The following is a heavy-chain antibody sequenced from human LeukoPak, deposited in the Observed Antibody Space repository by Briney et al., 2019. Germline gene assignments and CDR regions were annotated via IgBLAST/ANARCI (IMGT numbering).Heavy chain of an antibody. V-gene: IGHV3-23*01. Sequence: GGSLRLSCAASGFTFSSYAMSWVRQAPGKGLEWLSSISGGGGTTYYADSVKGRFTISRDNSKNTLYLQMNSLRAEDTAFYYCAKDLGYCSSTSCYGLDYWGQGTLVTVSS. CDR1: GFTFSSYA. J-gene: IGHJ4*02. CDR2: ISGGGGTT. D-gene: IGHD2-2*01. CDR3: AKDLGYCSSTSCYGLDY.